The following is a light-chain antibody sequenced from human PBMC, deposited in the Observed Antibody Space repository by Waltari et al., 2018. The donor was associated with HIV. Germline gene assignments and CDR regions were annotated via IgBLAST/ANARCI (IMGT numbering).Light chain of an antibody. V-gene: IGLV1-44*01. CDR3: AAWHDSLNGSWV. CDR2: SNN. CDR1: RPQIGSNP. Sequence: QSVLTQPPSASGTPGQRVTISCSGRRPQIGSNPVNWYQQLPGTAPKPLIYSNNQRPSGVPDRFSGSKSGTSASLAISGLQSEDEADYYCAAWHDSLNGSWVFGGGTKLTVL. J-gene: IGLJ3*02.